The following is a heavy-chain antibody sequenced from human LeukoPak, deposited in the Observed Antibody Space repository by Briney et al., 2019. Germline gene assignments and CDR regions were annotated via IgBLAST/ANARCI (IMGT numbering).Heavy chain of an antibody. CDR3: ARALSSGYDFSYFDY. J-gene: IGHJ4*02. V-gene: IGHV4-30-2*01. CDR2: IYHTGST. CDR1: GGSIKNDDYS. Sequence: SETLSLTCAVSGGSIKNDDYSSSWIRQPPGKGLEWPGHIYHTGSTYYNPSLKSRVTMSVDRSKNQFSLNLSSVTAADTAVYYCARALSSGYDFSYFDYWGQGTLVTVSS. D-gene: IGHD5-12*01.